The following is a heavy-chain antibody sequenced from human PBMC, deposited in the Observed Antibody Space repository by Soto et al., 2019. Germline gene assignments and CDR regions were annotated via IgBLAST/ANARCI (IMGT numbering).Heavy chain of an antibody. Sequence: GASVKVSCKVSGYTLTELSMHWVRQAPGKGLEWMGGFDPEDGETIYAQKFQGRVTMTEDTSTDTAYMELSSLRSEDTAVYYCATGELGQWLANFDYWGQGTLVPVSS. CDR1: GYTLTELS. CDR3: ATGELGQWLANFDY. J-gene: IGHJ4*02. D-gene: IGHD6-19*01. CDR2: FDPEDGET. V-gene: IGHV1-24*01.